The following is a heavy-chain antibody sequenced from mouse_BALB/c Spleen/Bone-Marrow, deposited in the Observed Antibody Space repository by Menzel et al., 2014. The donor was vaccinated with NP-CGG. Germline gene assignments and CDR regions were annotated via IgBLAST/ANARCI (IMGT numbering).Heavy chain of an antibody. CDR1: GYTFTSYW. CDR3: ARDSITTGVATDY. D-gene: IGHD1-1*01. CDR2: IDPSDSYT. Sequence: VQLQQSGAELVKPGASVKLSCKASGYTFTSYWMHWVKQRPGQGLEWIGEIDPSDSYTNYNQKFKGKATLTVDKSSSTAYMQLSSLTSEDSAVYYCARDSITTGVATDYWGQGTTLTVSS. V-gene: IGHV1-69*02. J-gene: IGHJ2*01.